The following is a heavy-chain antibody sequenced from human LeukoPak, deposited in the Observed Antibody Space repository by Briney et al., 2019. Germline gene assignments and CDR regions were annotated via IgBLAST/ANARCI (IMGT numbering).Heavy chain of an antibody. CDR2: INPNSGGT. CDR1: GYIFTGHY. J-gene: IGHJ4*02. CDR3: ARDISAGIYMYEY. V-gene: IGHV1-2*02. D-gene: IGHD2-15*01. Sequence: ASVKVSCKASGYIFTGHYMHWVRQAPGQGLEWMGWINPNSGGTKYAQKFQGRVTMTRDTSISTTYMELRRLTSDDTAVYYCARDISAGIYMYEYWGQGSLVTVS.